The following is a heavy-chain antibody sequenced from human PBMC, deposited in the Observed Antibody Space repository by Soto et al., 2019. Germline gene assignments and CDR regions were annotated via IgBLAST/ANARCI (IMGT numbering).Heavy chain of an antibody. CDR1: GFTFSSYS. J-gene: IGHJ4*02. CDR2: ISSGSSYI. CDR3: ARPLGNSGHYTNFDY. V-gene: IGHV3-21*01. Sequence: GGSLRLSCAASGFTFSSYSMNWVRQAPGKGLEWVSSISSGSSYIYYADSVKGRFTISRDNAKNSLYLQMNSMRAEDTAVYFCARPLGNSGHYTNFDYWGQGTLVTVSS. D-gene: IGHD3-3*01.